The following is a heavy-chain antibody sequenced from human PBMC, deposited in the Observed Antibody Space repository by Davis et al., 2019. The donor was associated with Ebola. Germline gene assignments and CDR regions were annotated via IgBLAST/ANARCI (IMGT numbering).Heavy chain of an antibody. V-gene: IGHV4-34*01. D-gene: IGHD6-19*01. CDR2: INHIGST. J-gene: IGHJ4*02. CDR1: GGSFSGYY. CDR3: ARIPWSSSGWFTGYFDY. Sequence: MPSETLSLTCAVYGGSFSGYYWSWIRQPPGKGLEWIGEINHIGSTKYNPSLKSRVTISVDTSKNQFSLKLNSVTAADTAVYYCARIPWSSSGWFTGYFDYWGQGTLVTVSS.